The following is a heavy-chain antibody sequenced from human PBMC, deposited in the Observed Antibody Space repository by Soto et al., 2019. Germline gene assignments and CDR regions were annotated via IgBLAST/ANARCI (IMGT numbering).Heavy chain of an antibody. CDR1: GFTVDDYA. V-gene: IGHV3-9*01. CDR3: ASDIGGSTITTFFHY. J-gene: IGHJ4*02. Sequence: EVQLVESGGGLVQPGRSLRLSCVASGFTVDDYAMHWVRQAPGKGLEWVSGISWNSGRIDYADSVKGRFTISRDNAKNSLSLQMNSLRAEDTALNYCASDIGGSTITTFFHYWGQGTLVTVSS. D-gene: IGHD4-4*01. CDR2: ISWNSGRI.